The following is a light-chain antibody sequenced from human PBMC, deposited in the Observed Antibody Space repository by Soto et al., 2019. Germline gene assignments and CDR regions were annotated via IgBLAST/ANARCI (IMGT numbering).Light chain of an antibody. J-gene: IGKJ5*01. CDR2: AAS. Sequence: DIEMTQSPSSLSASVGDRVTITCRASQHIITYVNWYQQKPGQAPKFLISAASSLQSGGPSRFSGRGSGTDFTLTITNQHPEDFATYFCQQGYDTPITFGQGTRLEI. V-gene: IGKV1-39*01. CDR1: QHIITY. CDR3: QQGYDTPIT.